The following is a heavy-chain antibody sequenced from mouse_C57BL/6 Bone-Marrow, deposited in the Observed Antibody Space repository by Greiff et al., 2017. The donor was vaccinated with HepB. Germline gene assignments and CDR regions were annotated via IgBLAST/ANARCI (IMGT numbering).Heavy chain of an antibody. Sequence: VQLQQPGAELVKPGASVKMSCTASGYTFTSYWITWVKQRPGQGLEWIGDIYPGSGSNNYNEKFKSKATLTVDTSSRKAYMQLRSLTSEDAAAYYCARARSTTVVDYWGQGTTLTVSS. CDR1: GYTFTSYW. J-gene: IGHJ2*01. CDR2: IYPGSGSN. CDR3: ARARSTTVVDY. D-gene: IGHD1-1*01. V-gene: IGHV1-55*01.